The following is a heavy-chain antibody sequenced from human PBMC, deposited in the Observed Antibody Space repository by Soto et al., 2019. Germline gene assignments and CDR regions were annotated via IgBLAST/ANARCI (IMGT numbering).Heavy chain of an antibody. D-gene: IGHD6-13*01. CDR1: GFTFNSNA. Sequence: QVQLVESGGRVVQPGRSLRLSCAASGFTFNSNAMHWVRQAPGKGLEWVAVISFDGSDTFYGDSVKGRFTISRDNSENTLYLQMNSLRAEDTAVYYCARDHDNRCWYGYLDYLGQGTLVTVSS. CDR3: ARDHDNRCWYGYLDY. V-gene: IGHV3-33*01. J-gene: IGHJ4*02. CDR2: ISFDGSDT.